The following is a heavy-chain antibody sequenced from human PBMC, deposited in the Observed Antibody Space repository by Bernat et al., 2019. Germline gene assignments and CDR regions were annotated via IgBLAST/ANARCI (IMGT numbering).Heavy chain of an antibody. CDR2: ISYDGSHK. CDR3: ARDHRYYYDSSGYYPTDDY. Sequence: QVQLVESGGGVVQPGRSLRLSCAASGFTFSSYAMHWVRQAPGKGLEWVAVISYDGSHKYYADSVKGRFTISRDNSKNTLYLQMNSLRAEDTAVYYCARDHRYYYDSSGYYPTDDYWGQGTLVTVSS. D-gene: IGHD3-22*01. V-gene: IGHV3-30-3*01. J-gene: IGHJ4*02. CDR1: GFTFSSYA.